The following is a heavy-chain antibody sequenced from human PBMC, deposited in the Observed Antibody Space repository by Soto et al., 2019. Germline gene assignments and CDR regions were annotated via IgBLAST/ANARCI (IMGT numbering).Heavy chain of an antibody. V-gene: IGHV4-39*01. CDR3: ARPYGDYYWYFDL. CDR2: IYYSGST. Sequence: PSETLSLTCTVSGGSISSSSYYWGWIRQPPGKGLEWIGSIYYSGSTYYNPSLKSRVTISVDTSKNQFSLKLSSVTAADTAVYYCARPYGDYYWYFDLWGRGTLVTVS. J-gene: IGHJ2*01. CDR1: GGSISSSSYY. D-gene: IGHD4-17*01.